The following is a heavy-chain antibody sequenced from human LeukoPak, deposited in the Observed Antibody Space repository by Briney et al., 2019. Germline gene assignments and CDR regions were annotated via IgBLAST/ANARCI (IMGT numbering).Heavy chain of an antibody. Sequence: SETLSLTCAVYGGSFSGYYWSWIHQPPGKGLEWIGEINHSGSTNYNPSLKSRVTISVDTSKNQFSLKLSSVTAADTAVYYCARAKSMVRGVEVYYFYYMDVWGKGTTVTISS. CDR1: GGSFSGYY. D-gene: IGHD3-10*01. CDR2: INHSGST. J-gene: IGHJ6*03. CDR3: ARAKSMVRGVEVYYFYYMDV. V-gene: IGHV4-34*01.